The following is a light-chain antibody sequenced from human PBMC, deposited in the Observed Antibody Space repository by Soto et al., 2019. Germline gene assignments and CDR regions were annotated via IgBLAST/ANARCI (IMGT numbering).Light chain of an antibody. CDR3: GSWDSSLSAYV. V-gene: IGLV1-51*01. Sequence: QSVLTQPPSVSAAPGQTVTISCSGSSSNIGGNSVSWYQQLPGTAPKLLIYDDNKRPSGIPDRFSGSTSGTSATLGITGFHTGDEADYYCGSWDSSLSAYVFGTGTKVTVL. CDR2: DDN. J-gene: IGLJ1*01. CDR1: SSNIGGNS.